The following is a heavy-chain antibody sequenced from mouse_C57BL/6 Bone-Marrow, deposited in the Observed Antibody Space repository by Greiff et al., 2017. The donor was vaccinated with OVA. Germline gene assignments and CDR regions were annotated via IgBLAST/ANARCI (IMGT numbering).Heavy chain of an antibody. CDR1: GFTFSSYT. CDR2: ISGGGGNT. CDR3: ASRWGYAMDY. Sequence: DVQLVESGGGLVKPGGSLKLSCAASGFTFSSYTMSWVRQTPEKRLEWVATISGGGGNTYYPDSVKGRFTISRDNAKNTLYLQMSSLRSEDTALYYCASRWGYAMDYWGQGTSVTVSS. J-gene: IGHJ4*01. V-gene: IGHV5-9*01. D-gene: IGHD1-1*02.